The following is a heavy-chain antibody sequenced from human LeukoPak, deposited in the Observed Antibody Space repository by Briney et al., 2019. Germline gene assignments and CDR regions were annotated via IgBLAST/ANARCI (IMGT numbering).Heavy chain of an antibody. V-gene: IGHV3-30-3*02. J-gene: IGHJ4*02. CDR3: AKPTNYGDYVV. CDR2: ISYDGSNK. Sequence: GGSLRLSCAASGFTFSSYAMHWVRQAPGKGLEWVAVISYDGSNKYYADSVKGRFTISRDNSKNTLYLQMNSLRAEDTAVYYCAKPTNYGDYVVWGQGTLVTVSS. D-gene: IGHD4-17*01. CDR1: GFTFSSYA.